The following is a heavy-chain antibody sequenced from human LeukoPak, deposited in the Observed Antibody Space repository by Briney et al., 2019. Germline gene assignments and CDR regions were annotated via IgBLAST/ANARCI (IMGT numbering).Heavy chain of an antibody. CDR2: INHSGST. CDR1: GGSFSGYY. Sequence: TSETLSLTCAVYGGSFSGYYWSWIRQPPGKGLEWIGEINHSGSTNYNPSLKSRVTISVDTSKNQFSLKLSSVTAADTAVYYCARLQQITMVRGVTSYYFDYWGQGTLVTVSS. J-gene: IGHJ4*02. V-gene: IGHV4-34*01. D-gene: IGHD3-10*01. CDR3: ARLQQITMVRGVTSYYFDY.